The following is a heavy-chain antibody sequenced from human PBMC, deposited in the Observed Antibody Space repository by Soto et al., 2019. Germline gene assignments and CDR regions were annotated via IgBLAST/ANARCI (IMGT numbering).Heavy chain of an antibody. CDR3: VRVGRCDGATCPFDF. CDR2: IYSDGAT. CDR1: GFTVSSNY. D-gene: IGHD2-21*01. V-gene: IGHV3-53*04. Sequence: EVQLVESGGGLVQPGGSLRLSCAASGFTVSSNYMSWVRQAPGKGLEWVSVIYSDGATFHADSVQGRFTISRHNSKNTLYLQMSSLRAEDTAVYYCVRVGRCDGATCPFDFWGQGTLVTVSS. J-gene: IGHJ4*02.